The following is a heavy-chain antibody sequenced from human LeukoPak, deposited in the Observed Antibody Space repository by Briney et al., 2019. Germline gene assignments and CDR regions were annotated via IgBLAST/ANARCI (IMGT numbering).Heavy chain of an antibody. CDR3: ASGGKWYSSGWLDY. V-gene: IGHV1-8*03. D-gene: IGHD6-19*01. J-gene: IGHJ4*02. Sequence: ASVKVSCKASGYTFTSYDINWVRQATGQGLEWMGWMNPNSGNTGYAQKFQGRVTITRNTSISTAYMELSSLRSEDTAVYYCASGGKWYSSGWLDYWGQGTLVTVSS. CDR2: MNPNSGNT. CDR1: GYTFTSYD.